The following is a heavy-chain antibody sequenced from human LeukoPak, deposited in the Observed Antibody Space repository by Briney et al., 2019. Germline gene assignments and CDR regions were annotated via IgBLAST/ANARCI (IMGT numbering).Heavy chain of an antibody. Sequence: SETLSLTCAVYGGSFSGYYWSWIRQPPGKGLEWIGEINHSGSTNYNPSLKSRVSISVDTSKNQFSLKLSSVTAADTAVYYCARGARVAQGSRPIDYWGQGTLVTVSS. V-gene: IGHV4-34*01. CDR1: GGSFSGYY. J-gene: IGHJ4*02. CDR2: INHSGST. D-gene: IGHD4-23*01. CDR3: ARGARVAQGSRPIDY.